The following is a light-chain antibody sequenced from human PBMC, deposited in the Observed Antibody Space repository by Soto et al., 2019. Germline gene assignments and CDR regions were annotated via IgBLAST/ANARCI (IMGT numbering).Light chain of an antibody. Sequence: QSVLTQPASVSGSPGQSITISCTGTSSDVGGYNYVSWYQQHPGKAPKLMIYEVSNRPSGVSNRCSGSKSGNTASLTVSGLQAEDEADYYCSSYTSSSTLPVFGTGTKLTVL. V-gene: IGLV2-14*01. CDR1: SSDVGGYNY. CDR2: EVS. CDR3: SSYTSSSTLPV. J-gene: IGLJ1*01.